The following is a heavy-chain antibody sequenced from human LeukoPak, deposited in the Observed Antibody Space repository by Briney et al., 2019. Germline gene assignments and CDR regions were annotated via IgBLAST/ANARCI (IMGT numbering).Heavy chain of an antibody. V-gene: IGHV3-23*01. Sequence: GGSLRLSCAASGFTFSSYAMSWVRQAPGKGLEWVSAIGGGGNGFSTYYGDFMKGRFTISRDNSKNTLYLQMNSLRAEDTAVYYCAIDLVRFGGWYDHWGQGTLVTVSS. CDR2: IGGGGNGFST. CDR1: GFTFSSYA. D-gene: IGHD2-15*01. J-gene: IGHJ5*02. CDR3: AIDLVRFGGWYDH.